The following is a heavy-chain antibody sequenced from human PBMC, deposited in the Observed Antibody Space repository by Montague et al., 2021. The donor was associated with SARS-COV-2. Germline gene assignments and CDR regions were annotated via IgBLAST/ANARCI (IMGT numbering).Heavy chain of an antibody. Sequence: SLRLSCAASGFTFSRISMNWVRQAPGKRLEWVSSISSESAYIVYAESVRGRFTISRDNAQNLLYLQMNSLRAEDTAVYYCARFETSKFYSSGMDVWGQGTTVTVSS. J-gene: IGHJ6*02. CDR1: GFTFSRIS. D-gene: IGHD2-15*01. CDR3: ARFETSKFYSSGMDV. CDR2: ISSESAYI. V-gene: IGHV3-21*01.